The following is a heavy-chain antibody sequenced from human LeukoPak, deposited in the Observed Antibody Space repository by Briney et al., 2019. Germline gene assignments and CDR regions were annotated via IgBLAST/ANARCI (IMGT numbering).Heavy chain of an antibody. J-gene: IGHJ4*02. CDR1: GYTLTELS. CDR2: FDPEDGET. D-gene: IGHD6-19*01. Sequence: GASVKVSCKVSGYTLTELSMHWVRQAPGQGLEWMGGFDPEDGETIYAQKFQGRVTMTEDTSTDTAYMDLSSLRSEDTAVYYCATLGSGWYNYWGQGTLVTVSS. CDR3: ATLGSGWYNY. V-gene: IGHV1-24*01.